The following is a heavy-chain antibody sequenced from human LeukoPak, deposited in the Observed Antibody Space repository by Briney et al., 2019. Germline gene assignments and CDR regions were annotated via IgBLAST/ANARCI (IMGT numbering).Heavy chain of an antibody. D-gene: IGHD3-10*01. CDR3: ARAPYGSGSYLDY. J-gene: IGHJ4*02. Sequence: PGGSLRLSCAASGFIVSSNYMSWVRQAPGKGLEWLSVIYSGGSTNYTDSVKGRFTISRDNSKNTLYLQMNSLRAEDTAVYYCARAPYGSGSYLDYWGQGTLVTVSS. CDR2: IYSGGST. V-gene: IGHV3-53*01. CDR1: GFIVSSNY.